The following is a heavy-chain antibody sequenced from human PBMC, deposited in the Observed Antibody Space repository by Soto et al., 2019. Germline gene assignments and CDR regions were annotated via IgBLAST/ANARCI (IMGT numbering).Heavy chain of an antibody. CDR2: IYYSGST. CDR1: GGSISSGDYY. D-gene: IGHD3-22*01. V-gene: IGHV4-30-4*01. Sequence: SETLSLTCTVSGGSISSGDYYWSWIRQPPGKGLEWIGYIYYSGSTYYNPSLKSRVTISVDTSKNQFSLKLSSVTAADTAVYYCARHKRNYYDSSGYSYYFDYWGQGTLVPSPQ. J-gene: IGHJ4*02. CDR3: ARHKRNYYDSSGYSYYFDY.